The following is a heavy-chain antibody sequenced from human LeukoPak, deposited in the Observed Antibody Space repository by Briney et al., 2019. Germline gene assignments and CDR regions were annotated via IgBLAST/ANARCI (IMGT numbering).Heavy chain of an antibody. D-gene: IGHD1-26*01. Sequence: PGGSLRLSCAASGFTFSSYAMSWVRQAPGKGLEWVSAISGSGGSTYYADSVKGRFTISRDNAKNSLYLQMNSLRAEDTAVYYCARDIRSGSYKGNNWFDPWGQGTLVTVSS. CDR3: ARDIRSGSYKGNNWFDP. V-gene: IGHV3-23*01. CDR2: ISGSGGST. J-gene: IGHJ5*02. CDR1: GFTFSSYA.